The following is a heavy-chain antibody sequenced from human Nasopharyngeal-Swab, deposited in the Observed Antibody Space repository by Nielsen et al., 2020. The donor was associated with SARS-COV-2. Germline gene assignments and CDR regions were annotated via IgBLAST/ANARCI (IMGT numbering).Heavy chain of an antibody. J-gene: IGHJ6*02. V-gene: IGHV3-21*01. CDR1: GFTFSSYS. D-gene: IGHD5-24*01. Sequence: GGSLRLSCAASGFTFSSYSMNWVRQAPGKGLEWVSSISSSSSYIYYADSVKGRFTISGDNAKNSLYLQMNSLRAEDTAVYYCARVEMATITTSYYYYYGMDVWGQGTTVTVSS. CDR2: ISSSSSYI. CDR3: ARVEMATITTSYYYYYGMDV.